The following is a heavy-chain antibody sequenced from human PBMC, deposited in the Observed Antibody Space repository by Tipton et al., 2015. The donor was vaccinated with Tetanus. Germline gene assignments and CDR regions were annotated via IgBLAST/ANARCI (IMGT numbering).Heavy chain of an antibody. Sequence: SLRLSCAASGFTFSSYWMSWVRQAPGKGLEWVANIKQDGSEKYYVDSVKGRFTISRDNAKNSLYLQMNSLRAEDTAVYYCARETTVSIAAARYYYSGMDVWGQGTTVTVSS. CDR2: IKQDGSEK. J-gene: IGHJ6*02. CDR3: ARETTVSIAAARYYYSGMDV. V-gene: IGHV3-7*01. CDR1: GFTFSSYW. D-gene: IGHD6-13*01.